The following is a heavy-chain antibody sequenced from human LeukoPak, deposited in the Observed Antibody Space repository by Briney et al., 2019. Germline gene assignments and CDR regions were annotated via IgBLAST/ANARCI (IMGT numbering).Heavy chain of an antibody. D-gene: IGHD3-10*01. CDR3: ARDGAPEY. CDR2: IYHSGIT. CDR1: GYSISSGLY. Sequence: SETLSLTCTVSGYSISSGLYWGWIRQPPGKGLEWIGSIYHSGITYYNPSLKSRVTMSVDTSKNQFSLKLSSVTAADTAVYFCARDGAPEYWGQGTLVTVSS. J-gene: IGHJ4*02. V-gene: IGHV4-38-2*02.